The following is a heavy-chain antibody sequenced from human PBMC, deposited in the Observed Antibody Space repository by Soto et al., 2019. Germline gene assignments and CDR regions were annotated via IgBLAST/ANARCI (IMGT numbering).Heavy chain of an antibody. J-gene: IGHJ5*02. Sequence: GSLRLSCTASGFTFGDYAINWVRQVPGKGLEWLGFIRNDIYDETTEYAASVKGRIVIPRDDSKSMAYLQMDSLKTEDTAIYYCTVIKRRDQYSTSGYRFDPWGPGTLVTVSS. CDR1: GFTFGDYA. CDR3: TVIKRRDQYSTSGYRFDP. D-gene: IGHD6-6*01. CDR2: IRNDIYDETT. V-gene: IGHV3-49*04.